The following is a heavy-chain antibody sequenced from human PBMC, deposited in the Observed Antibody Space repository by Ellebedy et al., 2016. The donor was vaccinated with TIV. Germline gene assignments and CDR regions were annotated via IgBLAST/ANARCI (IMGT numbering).Heavy chain of an antibody. D-gene: IGHD2-21*02. V-gene: IGHV3-64D*06. Sequence: GGSLRLSCVASGFTFTDYWMTWVRQAPGKGLEYVSAINNNGGNTYYADSVKGRFTISRDSSKNTLYLQMSSLRPEDTAMYYCVKDRGDIIRDFDYWGQGTLVTVSS. CDR3: VKDRGDIIRDFDY. CDR2: INNNGGNT. CDR1: GFTFTDYW. J-gene: IGHJ4*02.